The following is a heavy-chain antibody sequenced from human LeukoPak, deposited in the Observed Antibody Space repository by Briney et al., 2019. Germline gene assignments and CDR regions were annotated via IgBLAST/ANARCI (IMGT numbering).Heavy chain of an antibody. CDR2: LSDNGAYT. CDR3: AKDTSIGKYCTSGVCSPFDY. CDR1: GFSFSSYW. Sequence: PGGSLRLSCAASGFSFSSYWMHWVRQAPGKGLEWLSALSDNGAYTWYADSVRGHFSISRDNSKSTLYLQMNSLRVEDMAVYYCAKDTSIGKYCTSGVCSPFDYWGQGTLVTVSS. V-gene: IGHV3-23*01. D-gene: IGHD2-8*01. J-gene: IGHJ4*02.